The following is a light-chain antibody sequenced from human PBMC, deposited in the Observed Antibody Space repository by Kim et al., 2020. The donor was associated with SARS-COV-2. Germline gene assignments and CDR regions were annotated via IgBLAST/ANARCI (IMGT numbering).Light chain of an antibody. CDR1: SSDIASYDY. CDR2: DVT. Sequence: GQSLTIVCTGSSSDIASYDYVSWYQQYPGKATKLIIYDVTKRPSGVPDRFSGSKSANTASLTVSGLQAEDEADYYCSSYAGSNNGVFGGGTQLTVL. V-gene: IGLV2-8*01. J-gene: IGLJ2*01. CDR3: SSYAGSNNGV.